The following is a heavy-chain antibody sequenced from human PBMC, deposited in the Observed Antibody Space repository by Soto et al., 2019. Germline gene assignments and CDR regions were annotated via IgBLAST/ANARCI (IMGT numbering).Heavy chain of an antibody. Sequence: SQTLSLTCAISGDSVSSNSAAWNWIRQSPSRGLEWLGRTYYRSKWYSDYAVAVKGRITINPDTSKNQFSLQLNSVTPEDTALYSCAREEIVVAYNWCDPWGQGTLVTVSS. CDR3: AREEIVVAYNWCDP. V-gene: IGHV6-1*01. CDR2: TYYRSKWYS. J-gene: IGHJ5*02. CDR1: GDSVSSNSAA. D-gene: IGHD3-22*01.